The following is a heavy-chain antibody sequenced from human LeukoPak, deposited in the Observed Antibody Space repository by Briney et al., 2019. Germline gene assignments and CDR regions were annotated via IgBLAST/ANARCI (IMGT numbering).Heavy chain of an antibody. V-gene: IGHV3-30*02. J-gene: IGHJ4*02. D-gene: IGHD3-22*01. CDR2: IRYDGSNK. CDR1: GFTFSSYG. Sequence: GGSLRLSCAASGFTFSSYGMHWVRQAPGKGLEWVAFIRYDGSNKYYADSVKGRFTISRDNSKNTLYLQMNSLRAEDTAVYYCAKGSHYYDSSGYYPFDYWGQGTLVTVSS. CDR3: AKGSHYYDSSGYYPFDY.